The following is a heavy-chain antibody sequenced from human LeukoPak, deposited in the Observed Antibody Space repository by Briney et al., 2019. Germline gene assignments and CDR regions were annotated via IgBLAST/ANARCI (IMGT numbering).Heavy chain of an antibody. CDR2: INTKTGGT. CDR3: ARDRPGYSSYFDP. V-gene: IGHV1-2*02. Sequence: ASVKVSCKASGYSFTDYHMHWVRQAPGQGLEWMGWINTKTGGTNYAQTFQGRVTLTRDTSISTVYMEMSSLRSDDTAVYYCARDRPGYSSYFDPWGQGTLATVSS. CDR1: GYSFTDYH. J-gene: IGHJ5*02. D-gene: IGHD6-19*01.